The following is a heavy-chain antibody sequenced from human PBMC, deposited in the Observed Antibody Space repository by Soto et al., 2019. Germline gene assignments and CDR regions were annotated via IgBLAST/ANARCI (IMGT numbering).Heavy chain of an antibody. CDR3: ARGFYGDGVED. Sequence: PGGSLRLSCAASGFTFRSYAMSWVRQAPGKGLEWVSAIGGSSGSTDYADSVKGRFTISRDNSKNTLFLQMNSLRAEDTAVYYCARGFYGDGVEDWGQGTLVTVSS. J-gene: IGHJ4*02. CDR2: IGGSSGST. D-gene: IGHD4-17*01. CDR1: GFTFRSYA. V-gene: IGHV3-23*01.